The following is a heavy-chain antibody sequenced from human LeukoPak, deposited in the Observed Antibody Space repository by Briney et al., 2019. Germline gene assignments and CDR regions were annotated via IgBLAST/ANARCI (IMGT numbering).Heavy chain of an antibody. V-gene: IGHV4-34*01. CDR3: ARERHYYGSGSQSPYCYFDY. D-gene: IGHD3-10*01. CDR2: INHSGST. CDR1: GGSFSGYY. Sequence: SETLSLTCAVYGGSFSGYYWSWIRQPPGRGLEWIGEINHSGSTNYNPSLKSRVTISVDTSKNQFSLKLSSVTAAGTAVYYCARERHYYGSGSQSPYCYFDYWGQGTLVTVSS. J-gene: IGHJ4*02.